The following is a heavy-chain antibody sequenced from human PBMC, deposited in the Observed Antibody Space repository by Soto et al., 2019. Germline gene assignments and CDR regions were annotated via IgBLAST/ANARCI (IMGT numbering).Heavy chain of an antibody. J-gene: IGHJ5*02. Sequence: QLQLQESGPGLVKPSETLSLTCTVSGGSISSSSYYWGWIRQPPGKGLEWIGSIYYSGSTYYNPSLKSRVTISVDTSKNQFSLKLSSVTAADTAVYYCARGYCSSTSCYLGYNWFDPWGQGTLVTVSS. V-gene: IGHV4-39*01. CDR1: GGSISSSSYY. D-gene: IGHD2-2*01. CDR3: ARGYCSSTSCYLGYNWFDP. CDR2: IYYSGST.